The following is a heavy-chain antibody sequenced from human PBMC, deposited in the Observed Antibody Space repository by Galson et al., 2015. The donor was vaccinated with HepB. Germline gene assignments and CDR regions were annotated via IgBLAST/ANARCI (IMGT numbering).Heavy chain of an antibody. D-gene: IGHD2-2*01. Sequence: PVNVSCAASGYTFTSYYRHWVRQAPGQGLEWMGIFNPSGGSTSYAQKFQGSVTMTRATSTRTVYMELSSLRSEDTGVYYCARDLIVVVPAAIQDCNYGMDVWGQGTTVTVSS. V-gene: IGHV1-46*01. CDR2: FNPSGGST. CDR3: ARDLIVVVPAAIQDCNYGMDV. J-gene: IGHJ6*02. CDR1: GYTFTSYY.